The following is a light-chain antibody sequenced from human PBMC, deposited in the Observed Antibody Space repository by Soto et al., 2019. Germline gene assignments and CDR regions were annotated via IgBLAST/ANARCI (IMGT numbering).Light chain of an antibody. V-gene: IGKV3D-15*01. CDR3: QQYNNWPPIN. J-gene: IGKJ5*01. CDR1: QSVSSY. CDR2: DAS. Sequence: EIVMTQSPATLSVSPWERATLSCRASQSVSSYLAWYQQKPGQAPRLLIYDASNRATGIPARFSGSGSGTEFTLTISSLQSEDFAVYYCQQYNNWPPINFGQGTRLEIK.